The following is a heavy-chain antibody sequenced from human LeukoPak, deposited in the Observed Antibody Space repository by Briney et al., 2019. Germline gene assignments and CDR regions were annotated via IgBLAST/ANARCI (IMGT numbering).Heavy chain of an antibody. CDR2: ISWNSGSI. CDR3: AKDKGSYSSSWFDAFDI. CDR1: GFKFGDYA. V-gene: IGHV3-9*01. Sequence: PGRSLRLSCAASGFKFGDYAMHWVRQAPGKGLEWVSGISWNSGSIGYADSVKGRFTISRDNAKNSLYLQMNSLRAEDTALYYCAKDKGSYSSSWFDAFDIWGQGTMVTVSS. D-gene: IGHD6-13*01. J-gene: IGHJ3*02.